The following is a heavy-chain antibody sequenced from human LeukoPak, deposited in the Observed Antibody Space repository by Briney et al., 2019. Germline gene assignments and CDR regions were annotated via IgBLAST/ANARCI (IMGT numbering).Heavy chain of an antibody. Sequence: KPSETLSLACTVSGGSISSSSYYWGWIRQPPGKGLEWIGSIYYSGSTYYNPSLKSRVTISVDTSKNQFSLKLSSVTAADTAVYYCAGGVRSSSSGYYYYYGMDVWGQGTSVTVSS. CDR1: GGSISSSSYY. V-gene: IGHV4-39*01. D-gene: IGHD6-6*01. CDR2: IYYSGST. J-gene: IGHJ6*02. CDR3: AGGVRSSSSGYYYYYGMDV.